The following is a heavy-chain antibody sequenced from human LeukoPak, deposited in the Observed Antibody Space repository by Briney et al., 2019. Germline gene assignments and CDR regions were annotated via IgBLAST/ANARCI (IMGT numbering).Heavy chain of an antibody. V-gene: IGHV3-30-3*01. Sequence: GGSLRLSCAASGFTFSDYAMHWVRQAPGKGLEWVTLISYNGVNKYCADSVKGRFTISRDNSKNTLYLQMDSLRAEDTAVYYCARAKDGTNILDYWGQGTLVTVSS. CDR1: GFTFSDYA. D-gene: IGHD5-24*01. J-gene: IGHJ4*02. CDR2: ISYNGVNK. CDR3: ARAKDGTNILDY.